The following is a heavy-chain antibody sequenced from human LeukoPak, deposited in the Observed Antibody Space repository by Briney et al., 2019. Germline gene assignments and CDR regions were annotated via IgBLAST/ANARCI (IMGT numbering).Heavy chain of an antibody. CDR2: IFPGDSDA. Sequence: GESLKISCQGAGYIFKNHWIGWVRQTPERVLEWMAIIFPGDSDARYSPSFQGQVTISADKSISTAYLQWSSLKASDTAMYYCARLPGGSPRAAFDYWGQGTLVTVSS. CDR1: GYIFKNHW. D-gene: IGHD1-26*01. J-gene: IGHJ4*02. CDR3: ARLPGGSPRAAFDY. V-gene: IGHV5-51*01.